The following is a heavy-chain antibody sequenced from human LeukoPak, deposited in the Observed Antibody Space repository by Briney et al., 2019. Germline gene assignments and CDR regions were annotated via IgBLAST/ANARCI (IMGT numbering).Heavy chain of an antibody. J-gene: IGHJ4*02. Sequence: ASVKVSCKASGYTFTSYGISWVRQAPGQGLEWMGWISAYNGNTNYAQKLQGRVTMTTDTSTSTAYMELRSLRSDDTAVYYCAGDWDIVGASKALDYWGQGTLVTVSS. D-gene: IGHD1-26*01. CDR2: ISAYNGNT. V-gene: IGHV1-18*01. CDR3: AGDWDIVGASKALDY. CDR1: GYTFTSYG.